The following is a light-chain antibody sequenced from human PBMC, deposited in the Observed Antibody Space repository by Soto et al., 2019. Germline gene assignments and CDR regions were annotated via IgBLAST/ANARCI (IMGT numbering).Light chain of an antibody. V-gene: IGLV1-51*01. Sequence: QSVLTQPPSVSAAPGQKVTISCSGSSSNIGSNSVSWYQQLPGTAPKLLISDNDKRPSDIPDRFSGSKSGPSATLGITGLQAGDEAGYYCASWDTRLRAGVFGAGTKLTVL. CDR2: DND. J-gene: IGLJ1*01. CDR1: SSNIGSNS. CDR3: ASWDTRLRAGV.